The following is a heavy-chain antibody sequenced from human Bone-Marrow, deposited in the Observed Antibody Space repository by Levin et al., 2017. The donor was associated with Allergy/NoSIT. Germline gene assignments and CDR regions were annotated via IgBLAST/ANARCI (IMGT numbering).Heavy chain of an antibody. V-gene: IGHV3-49*03. CDR2: IRSKAYGGTT. J-gene: IGHJ6*03. CDR1: GFTFGDYA. Sequence: QTLSLTCTASGFTFGDYAMSWFRQAPGKGLEWVGFIRSKAYGGTTEYAASVKGRFTISRDDSKSIAYLQMNSLKTEDTAVYYCTRTYGSGSYYNAGSYYYYYMDVWGKGTTVTVSS. CDR3: TRTYGSGSYYNAGSYYYYYMDV. D-gene: IGHD3-10*01.